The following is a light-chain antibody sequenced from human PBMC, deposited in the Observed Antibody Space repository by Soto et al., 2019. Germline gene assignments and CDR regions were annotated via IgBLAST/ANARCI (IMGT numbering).Light chain of an antibody. CDR2: EGS. J-gene: IGLJ2*01. CDR3: CSYAGRNTYVI. V-gene: IGLV2-23*01. CDR1: SSDVGSYDL. Sequence: QSALTQPASVSGSPGQSITISCSGTSSDVGSYDLVSWYQQHPGTAPKLMIYEGSKRPSGVSNRFSGSKSGNTASLTISGLQAEDEADYYCCSYAGRNTYVIFGGGTKVTVL.